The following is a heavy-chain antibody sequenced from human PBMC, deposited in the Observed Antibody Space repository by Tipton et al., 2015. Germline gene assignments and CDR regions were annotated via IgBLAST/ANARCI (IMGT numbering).Heavy chain of an antibody. D-gene: IGHD5-12*01. CDR2: IKPDGSES. CDR1: GFTFTHYW. CDR3: ARSGGYGWDY. V-gene: IGHV3-7*01. Sequence: SLRLSCAASGFTFTHYWMTWVRQAPGKGLEWVANIKPDGSESYYVDSVKGRFTFSRDNAKNSLHLQMNSLRAEDTAVYYCARSGGYGWDYWGQGTLVTVSS. J-gene: IGHJ4*02.